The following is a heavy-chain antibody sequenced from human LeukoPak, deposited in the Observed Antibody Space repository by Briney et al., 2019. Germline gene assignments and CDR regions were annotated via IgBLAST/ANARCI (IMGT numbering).Heavy chain of an antibody. Sequence: ASVKVSCKASGYTFTSNDINWVRQAPGQGLEWMGWINPNTAVINYAPKFQGRVTMTRATSISTAYMELSSLTSDDTAVYYCARDDSFQFDSWGQGTLVTVSS. D-gene: IGHD5-18*01. CDR1: GYTFTSND. J-gene: IGHJ4*02. CDR3: ARDDSFQFDS. CDR2: INPNTAVI. V-gene: IGHV1-2*02.